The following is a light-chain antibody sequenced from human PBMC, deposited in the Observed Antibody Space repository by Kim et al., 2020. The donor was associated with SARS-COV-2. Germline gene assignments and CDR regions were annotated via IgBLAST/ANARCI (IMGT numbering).Light chain of an antibody. CDR1: ITNIGAGYD. CDR3: QSYDNSLSGYV. J-gene: IGLJ1*01. CDR2: GNR. V-gene: IGLV1-40*01. Sequence: RVTISGTGSITNIGAGYDVHWYQQLPATAPKLLIYGNRNRPSGVPDRFSGSKSDNSASLAITGLQAEDEADYYCQSYDNSLSGYVFGSGTKVTVL.